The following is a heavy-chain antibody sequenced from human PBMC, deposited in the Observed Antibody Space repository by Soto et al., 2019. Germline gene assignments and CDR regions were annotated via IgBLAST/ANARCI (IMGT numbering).Heavy chain of an antibody. V-gene: IGHV3-30*18. D-gene: IGHD6-19*01. CDR2: ISLDGSET. CDR1: GFTFNNSG. J-gene: IGHJ6*02. CDR3: AKDRVPGAYGHYYGMDV. Sequence: AGGSLRLSCAVSGFTFNNSGMHWIRQAPGKGLEWVAVISLDGSETYYADSMKGRFTISRDNSKNMLQLQMNSLRAEDTAIYYCAKDRVPGAYGHYYGMDVWGQGTTVTVSS.